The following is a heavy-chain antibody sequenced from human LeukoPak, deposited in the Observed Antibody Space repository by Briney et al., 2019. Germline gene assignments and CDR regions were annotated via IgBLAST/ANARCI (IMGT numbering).Heavy chain of an antibody. V-gene: IGHV3-7*01. Sequence: GGSLRLSCAASGFTVSSNYMSWVRQAPGKGLEWVANIKHDGSETYYVDSVEGRFTISRDNAKNSLFLQMNSLRGEDTAVYYCARDQADVGGTLFDYWGQGTLVTVSS. CDR1: GFTVSSNY. CDR3: ARDQADVGGTLFDY. J-gene: IGHJ4*02. D-gene: IGHD1-26*01. CDR2: IKHDGSET.